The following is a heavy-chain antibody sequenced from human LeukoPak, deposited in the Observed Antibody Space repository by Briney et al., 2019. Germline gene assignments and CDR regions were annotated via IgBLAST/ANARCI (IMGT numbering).Heavy chain of an antibody. D-gene: IGHD2-8*01. CDR1: GGSFSTYY. CDR3: AREAGLIYFYYIDV. Sequence: PSETLSLTCTVSGGSFSTYYWSWIRQPAGKGLEWIGHIYTSGATNYNPSLKSRVTMSIDTSKNQFSLKLSSVTAADTAVYYCAREAGLIYFYYIDVWGKGTTVTVSS. V-gene: IGHV4-4*07. J-gene: IGHJ6*03. CDR2: IYTSGAT.